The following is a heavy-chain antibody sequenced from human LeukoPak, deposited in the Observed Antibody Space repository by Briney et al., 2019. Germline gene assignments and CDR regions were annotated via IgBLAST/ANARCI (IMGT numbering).Heavy chain of an antibody. J-gene: IGHJ4*02. D-gene: IGHD6-13*01. CDR3: ARIAAAGTTHDY. CDR1: GFIFSSYA. CDR2: VSGSGDNT. Sequence: GGSLRLSCAPSGFIFSSYAMSWVRQAPGKGLEWVSAVSGSGDNTYYADSVKGRFTISRDNSKNTLYLQMNSLRAEDTAVYYCARIAAAGTTHDYWGQGTLVTVSS. V-gene: IGHV3-23*01.